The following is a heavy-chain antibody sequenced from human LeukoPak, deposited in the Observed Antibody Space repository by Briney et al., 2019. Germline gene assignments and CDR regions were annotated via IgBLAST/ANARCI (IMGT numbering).Heavy chain of an antibody. CDR3: AREFRSWYTFDY. V-gene: IGHV4-34*01. Sequence: PSETLSLTCAVYGGSFSGYYWSWIRQPPGKGLEWIGEINHSGSTNYNPSLKSRVTISVDTSKNQFSLKLSSVTAADTAVYYCAREFRSWYTFDYWGQGTLVTVSS. D-gene: IGHD6-13*01. CDR1: GGSFSGYY. CDR2: INHSGST. J-gene: IGHJ4*02.